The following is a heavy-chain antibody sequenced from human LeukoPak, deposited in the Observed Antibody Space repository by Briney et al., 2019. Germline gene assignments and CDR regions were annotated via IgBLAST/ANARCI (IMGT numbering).Heavy chain of an antibody. V-gene: IGHV3-23*01. Sequence: GGSLRLSCAASGFTFSGYAMSWFRQAPGRGVEWGTGISGSGGSTYYAASVKGRLTIFGDTSKNKLYLHLNSLRAEDTAVYYCAKGRSYGSGKWGYFEYWGQGTLVTVSS. D-gene: IGHD3-10*01. J-gene: IGHJ4*02. CDR2: ISGSGGST. CDR1: GFTFSGYA. CDR3: AKGRSYGSGKWGYFEY.